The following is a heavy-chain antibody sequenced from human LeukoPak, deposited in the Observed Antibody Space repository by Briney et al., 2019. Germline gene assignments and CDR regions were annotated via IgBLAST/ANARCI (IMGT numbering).Heavy chain of an antibody. D-gene: IGHD2-2*01. CDR3: AREYCSGTSCYVQYYYYYGMDV. CDR2: ISYDGSNK. V-gene: IGHV3-30-3*01. CDR1: GFTFSSYA. J-gene: IGHJ6*02. Sequence: GGSLRLSCAASGFTFSSYAMHWVRQAPGKGLEWVAVISYDGSNKYYADSVKGRFTISRDNSKNTLYLQMNSLRAEDTAVYYCAREYCSGTSCYVQYYYYYGMDVWGQGTTVTVSS.